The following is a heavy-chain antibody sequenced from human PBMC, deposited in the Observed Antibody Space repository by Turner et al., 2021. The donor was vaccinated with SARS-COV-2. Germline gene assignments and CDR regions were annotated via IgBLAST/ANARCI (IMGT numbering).Heavy chain of an antibody. J-gene: IGHJ4*02. D-gene: IGHD3-9*01. Sequence: QVTLRESGPALGKPTQTLTLTCTVSGFALSTSCMCVRWIRQPPGKALVWLALIAWDDDRYYTSSLKSRLTLSKDTSKTQVVLTMTNMDPVDTGTYYCARMKWDILTGYRYFDYWGQGTLVTVSS. CDR1: GFALSTSCMC. CDR3: ARMKWDILTGYRYFDY. V-gene: IGHV2-70*01. CDR2: IAWDDDR.